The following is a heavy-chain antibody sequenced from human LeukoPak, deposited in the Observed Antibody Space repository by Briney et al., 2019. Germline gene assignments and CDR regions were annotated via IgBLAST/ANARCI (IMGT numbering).Heavy chain of an antibody. D-gene: IGHD5-24*01. V-gene: IGHV4-59*08. J-gene: IGHJ4*02. Sequence: SETLSLTCTVSGGSISSYYWSWIRQPPGKGLEWIGYIYYSGSTNYNPSLKSRVTISVDTSKNQFSLKLSSVTAADTAVYYCARLGGRWLQLDPDYWGQGTLVTVSS. CDR3: ARLGGRWLQLDPDY. CDR2: IYYSGST. CDR1: GGSISSYY.